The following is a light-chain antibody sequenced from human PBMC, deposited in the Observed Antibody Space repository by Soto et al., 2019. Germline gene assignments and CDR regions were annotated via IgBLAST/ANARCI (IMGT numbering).Light chain of an antibody. V-gene: IGKV3-15*01. Sequence: EIVMTQSPATLSVSPWERATLSCRASQSVSSNLAWYQQKPGQAPRLLIYGASTRATGIPARFSGSRSGPDFTLTISSLQPEDFATYYCQQSYSSPPTFGQGTKVDIK. J-gene: IGKJ1*01. CDR1: QSVSSN. CDR3: QQSYSSPPT. CDR2: GAS.